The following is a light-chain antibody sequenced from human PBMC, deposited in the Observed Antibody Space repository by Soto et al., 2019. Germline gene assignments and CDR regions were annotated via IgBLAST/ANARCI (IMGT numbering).Light chain of an antibody. J-gene: IGKJ4*01. Sequence: EIVLTQSPGTLSLSPGERATLSCRASQSVSSYLAWYQQKPGQAPRLLISGASTIAAGIPDRCSGSGSGTDFTLTISRLEHEDVAVYYCQQYGRSPGTFGGGTKVEIK. CDR3: QQYGRSPGT. CDR1: QSVSSY. V-gene: IGKV3-20*01. CDR2: GAS.